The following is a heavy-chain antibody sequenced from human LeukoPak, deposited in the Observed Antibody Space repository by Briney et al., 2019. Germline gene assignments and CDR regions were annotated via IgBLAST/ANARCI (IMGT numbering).Heavy chain of an antibody. CDR1: GFTFSKHW. V-gene: IGHV3-7*01. CDR2: IKEDGSEK. CDR3: TRMYLYESSGYRPSDY. J-gene: IGHJ4*02. Sequence: GGSLRLSCATSGFTFSKHWMSWIRQAPGKGLEWVAKIKEDGSEKKYVESVKGRFTISRGNAENAVHLEMNSLRAEDTAVYYCTRMYLYESSGYRPSDYWGQGTLVTVSS. D-gene: IGHD3-22*01.